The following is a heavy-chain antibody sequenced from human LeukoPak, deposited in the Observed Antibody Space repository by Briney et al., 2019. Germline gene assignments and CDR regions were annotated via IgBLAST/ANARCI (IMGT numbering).Heavy chain of an antibody. V-gene: IGHV3-73*01. CDR1: GFTFSGSA. CDR3: TRLYYYGSGSPDY. CDR2: IRSKANSYAT. J-gene: IGHJ4*02. D-gene: IGHD3-10*01. Sequence: GGSLRLSCAASGFTFSGSAMHWVRKASGKGLEWVGRIRSKANSYATAYAASVKGRFTISRDDSKNTAYLQMNSLKTEDTAVYYCTRLYYYGSGSPDYWGQGTLVTVSS.